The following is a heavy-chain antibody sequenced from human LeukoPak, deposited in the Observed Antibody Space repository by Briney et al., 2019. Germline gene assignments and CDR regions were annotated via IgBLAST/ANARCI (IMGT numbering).Heavy chain of an antibody. V-gene: IGHV3-21*01. CDR1: GFTFSSSD. Sequence: GGSLRLSCAASGFTFSSSDMNWVRQAPGKGLEWVSSISTSSRYIYYRDSVKGRFTISRDNAKNSLYLQMNSLRAEDTAVYYCARDRTYYDFWSGDVYHYYMDVWGKGTTVTVSS. CDR2: ISTSSRYI. CDR3: ARDRTYYDFWSGDVYHYYMDV. J-gene: IGHJ6*03. D-gene: IGHD3-3*01.